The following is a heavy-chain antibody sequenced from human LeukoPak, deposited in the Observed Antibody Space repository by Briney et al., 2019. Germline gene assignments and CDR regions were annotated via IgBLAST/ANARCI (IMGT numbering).Heavy chain of an antibody. D-gene: IGHD5-12*01. Sequence: SETLSLTCTVSGVSISIYYWSWIRQPPGKGLEWIGYIYNSESTYYNPSLKSRVTISLDTSKNQFSLKLSSVTAADTAVYYCASGYSGYATYWGQGTLVTVSS. CDR2: IYNSEST. V-gene: IGHV4-4*08. CDR1: GVSISIYY. CDR3: ASGYSGYATY. J-gene: IGHJ4*02.